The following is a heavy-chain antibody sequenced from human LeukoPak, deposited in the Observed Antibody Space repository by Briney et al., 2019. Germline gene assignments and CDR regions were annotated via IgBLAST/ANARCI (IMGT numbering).Heavy chain of an antibody. CDR2: IKQDGSEK. V-gene: IGHV3-7*01. CDR3: ARDPWVGEYGAFDI. J-gene: IGHJ3*02. D-gene: IGHD3-10*01. Sequence: PGGSLRLSCAASGFTFSSYWMSWVRQAPGKGLEWVANIKQDGSEKYYVDSVKGRFTISRDNAKNSLYLQMSSLRAEDTALYYCARDPWVGEYGAFDIWGQGTMVTVSS. CDR1: GFTFSSYW.